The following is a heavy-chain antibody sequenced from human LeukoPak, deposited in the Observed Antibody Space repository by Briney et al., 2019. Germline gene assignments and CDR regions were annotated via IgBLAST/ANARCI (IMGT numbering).Heavy chain of an antibody. CDR2: VHPGGSDS. J-gene: IGHJ4*02. CDR1: GDTFTSYW. D-gene: IGHD5-24*01. V-gene: IGHV5-51*01. Sequence: GESLKISCKGSGDTFTSYWIGWVRRMPGKGLEWMGIVHPGGSDSRYSPSFQGQVTISADKSISTAYLQWSSLKASDTAMYYCAKLRDGYVDYWGQGTLVTVSS. CDR3: AKLRDGYVDY.